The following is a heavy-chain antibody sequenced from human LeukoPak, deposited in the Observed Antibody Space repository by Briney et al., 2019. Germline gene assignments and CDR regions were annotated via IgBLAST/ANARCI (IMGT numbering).Heavy chain of an antibody. D-gene: IGHD3-22*01. CDR3: ARGGPTPPNSSGYYPDY. Sequence: GGSLRLSCAASGFTFSSYGMHWVRQAPGKGLEWVAVIWYDGSNKYYADSVKGRFTISRDNAKNSLYLQMNSLRAEDTAVYYCARGGPTPPNSSGYYPDYWGQGTLVTVSS. J-gene: IGHJ4*02. CDR2: IWYDGSNK. CDR1: GFTFSSYG. V-gene: IGHV3-33*01.